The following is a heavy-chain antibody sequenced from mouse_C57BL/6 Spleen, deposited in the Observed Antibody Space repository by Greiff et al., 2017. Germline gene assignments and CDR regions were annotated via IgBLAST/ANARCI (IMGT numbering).Heavy chain of an antibody. CDR1: GYTFTSYW. CDR2: IDPSDSET. V-gene: IGHV1-52*01. J-gene: IGHJ4*01. CDR3: ARGNYGSSPYYYAMDY. D-gene: IGHD1-1*01. Sequence: QVQLQQPGAELVRPGSSVKLSCKASGYTFTSYWMHWVKQRPIQGLEWIGNIDPSDSETHYNQKFKDKATLTVDKSSSTAYMQLSNLTSEDSAVYYCARGNYGSSPYYYAMDYWGQGTSVTVSS.